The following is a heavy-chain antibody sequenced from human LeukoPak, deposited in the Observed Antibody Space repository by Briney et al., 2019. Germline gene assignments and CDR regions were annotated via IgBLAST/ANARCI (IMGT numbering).Heavy chain of an antibody. J-gene: IGHJ4*02. CDR1: GGSISSYY. D-gene: IGHD5-12*01. Sequence: SETLSLTCTVSGGSISSYYWSWIRQPPGKGLEWIGYIYNSESTKYNPSLKSRVTISGDTSKKQFSLKLSSVTAADTAVYYCARGYSGYDPTYFDYWGQGTLVTVSS. CDR2: IYNSEST. V-gene: IGHV4-59*01. CDR3: ARGYSGYDPTYFDY.